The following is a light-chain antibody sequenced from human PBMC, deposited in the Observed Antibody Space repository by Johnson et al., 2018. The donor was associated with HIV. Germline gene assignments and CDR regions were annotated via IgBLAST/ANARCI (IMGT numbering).Light chain of an antibody. CDR1: SSNIGNNY. CDR3: GTWDSSLSYNYV. Sequence: QSVLTQPPSVSAAPGQKVTISCSGSSSNIGNNYVSWYRQLPGTAPQLLIYENNKRPSGIPDRFSGSKSGTSATLAITGLQPGDEADYYCGTWDSSLSYNYVFGTGTKVTVL. V-gene: IGLV1-51*02. CDR2: ENN. J-gene: IGLJ1*01.